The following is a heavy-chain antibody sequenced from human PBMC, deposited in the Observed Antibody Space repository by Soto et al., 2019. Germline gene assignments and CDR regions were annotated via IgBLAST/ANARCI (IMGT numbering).Heavy chain of an antibody. D-gene: IGHD3-3*01. CDR2: IYYSGST. J-gene: IGHJ4*02. CDR3: ARDPRYDFWSGPFF. V-gene: IGHV4-30-4*01. Sequence: SETLSLTCTVSGGSISSGDYYWSWIRQPPGKGLEWIGYIYYSGSTYYNPSLKSRVTISVDTSKNQFSLKLSSVTAADTAVYYCARDPRYDFWSGPFFWGQGTLVTVSS. CDR1: GGSISSGDYY.